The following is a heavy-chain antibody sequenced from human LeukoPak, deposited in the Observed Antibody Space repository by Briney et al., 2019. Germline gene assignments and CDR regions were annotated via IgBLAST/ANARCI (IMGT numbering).Heavy chain of an antibody. D-gene: IGHD3-10*01. V-gene: IGHV1-2*04. J-gene: IGHJ6*02. CDR1: GYTFTGYY. Sequence: ASVKVSCKASGYTFTGYYMHWVRQAPGQGLEWMGWINPNSGGTNYAQKFQGWVTMTRDTSISTAYMELSGLRSDDTAVYYCARDFYGSGSYSRDYYYYGMDVWGQGTTVTVSS. CDR2: INPNSGGT. CDR3: ARDFYGSGSYSRDYYYYGMDV.